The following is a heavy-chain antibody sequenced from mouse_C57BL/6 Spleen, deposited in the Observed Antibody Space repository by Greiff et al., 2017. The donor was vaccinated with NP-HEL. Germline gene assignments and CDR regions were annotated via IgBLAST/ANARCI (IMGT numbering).Heavy chain of an antibody. CDR2: IYPGDGDT. V-gene: IGHV1-82*01. D-gene: IGHD1-1*01. CDR3: ASHYYGSSWDWYFGV. J-gene: IGHJ1*03. CDR1: GYAFSSSW. Sequence: VQLQQSGPELVKPGASVKISCKASGYAFSSSWMNWVKQRPGTGLEWIGRIYPGDGDTNYTGTFKGKATLTADKSSSTAYMQLSSLTSEDSAVYFCASHYYGSSWDWYFGVWGTGTTVTVSS.